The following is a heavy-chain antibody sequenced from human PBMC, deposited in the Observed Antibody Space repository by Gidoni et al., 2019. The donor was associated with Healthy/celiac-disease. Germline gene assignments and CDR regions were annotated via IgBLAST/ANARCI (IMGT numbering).Heavy chain of an antibody. CDR1: GFTFRSYI. CDR3: ASLDYGDYEESSGMDV. J-gene: IGHJ6*02. Sequence: EVQLVESGGGLVKPGGSLRLSCAASGFTFRSYIMNWVRQAPGKGLEWVSSISSSSSYIDYADSVKGRFTISRDNAKNSLYLQMNSLRAEDTAVYYCASLDYGDYEESSGMDVWGQGTTVTVSS. D-gene: IGHD4-17*01. CDR2: ISSSSSYI. V-gene: IGHV3-21*01.